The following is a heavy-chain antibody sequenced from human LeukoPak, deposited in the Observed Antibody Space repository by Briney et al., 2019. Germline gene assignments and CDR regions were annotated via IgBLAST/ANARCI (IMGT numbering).Heavy chain of an antibody. CDR1: GFTFKSYP. J-gene: IGHJ4*02. D-gene: IGHD3-10*01. CDR2: ISFDGSDK. CDR3: ARVLGFGSPPAY. Sequence: GGSLRLSCAASGFTFKSYPMHWVRQAPGKGQEWVGLISFDGSDKSYAASVEGRFTISRDNSKNMLYLQMNSLSAEDTAVYYCARVLGFGSPPAYWGQGTLVSVSS. V-gene: IGHV3-30*04.